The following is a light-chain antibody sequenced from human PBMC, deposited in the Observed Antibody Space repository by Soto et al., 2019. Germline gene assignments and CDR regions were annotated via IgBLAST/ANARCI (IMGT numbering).Light chain of an antibody. V-gene: IGKV1-5*03. CDR2: KAS. CDR3: QQYNSYSRT. Sequence: DIQMTQSPSTLSASVGDRVTITVRASQSISSWLAWYQQKPGKAPKLLIYKASTLESGVTSRFSGSGSGTEFTLTISSLQPDDFATYYCQQYNSYSRTVGQGTKVEIK. J-gene: IGKJ1*01. CDR1: QSISSW.